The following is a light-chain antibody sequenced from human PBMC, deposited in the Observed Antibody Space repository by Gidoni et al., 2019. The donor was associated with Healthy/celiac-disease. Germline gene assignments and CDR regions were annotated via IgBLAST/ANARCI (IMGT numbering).Light chain of an antibody. CDR2: LGS. Sequence: DIVMTQSPLSLPVTPGEPASISCRSSQSLLHSNGYNYLDWYLQKPGQSPQLIYLGSNRASGVPDRFSGSGSGTDFTLKSSRVEAEDVGVYYCMQALHTPLFTFGPGTKVDIK. CDR3: MQALHTPLFT. V-gene: IGKV2-28*01. CDR1: QSLLHSNGYNY. J-gene: IGKJ3*01.